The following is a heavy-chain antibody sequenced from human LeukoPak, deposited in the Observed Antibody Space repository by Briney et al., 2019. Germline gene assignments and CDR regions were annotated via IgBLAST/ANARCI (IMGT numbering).Heavy chain of an antibody. Sequence: GGSLRLSCAASGFTFSSYGMHWVRQAPGKGLEWVAVLWYDGSNKYYADSVKGRFTISRDNSKNTLYLQMNSLRAEDTAVYYCARDLIVGATIGSHLDYWGQGTLVTVSS. D-gene: IGHD1-26*01. CDR2: LWYDGSNK. J-gene: IGHJ4*02. V-gene: IGHV3-33*01. CDR1: GFTFSSYG. CDR3: ARDLIVGATIGSHLDY.